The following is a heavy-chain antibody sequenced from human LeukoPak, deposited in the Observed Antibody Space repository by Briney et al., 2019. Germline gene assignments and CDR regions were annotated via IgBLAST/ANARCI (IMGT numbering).Heavy chain of an antibody. CDR3: ARGGGNYYDSSGYYPY. CDR2: INPNSGGT. D-gene: IGHD3-22*01. V-gene: IGHV1-2*02. Sequence: GASVKVSCKASGYTFTGYYMHWVRQAPGQGLEWMGWINPNSGGTNYAQKFQGRVTMTRDTSISTAYMELSSLRSEDTAVYYCARGGGNYYDSSGYYPYWGQGTLVTVSS. CDR1: GYTFTGYY. J-gene: IGHJ4*02.